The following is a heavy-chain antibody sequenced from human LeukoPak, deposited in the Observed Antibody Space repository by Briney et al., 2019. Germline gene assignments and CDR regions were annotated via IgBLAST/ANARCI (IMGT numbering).Heavy chain of an antibody. Sequence: GRSLRLSCAASGFSFSTYAMHWVRQAPGKGLEWVAVVSHDGSSKYYADSVKGRFTISRDNSKNTLYLQMNSLRAEDTAVYYCAPIDNAYFDYWGQGTLVTVSS. CDR1: GFSFSTYA. CDR3: APIDNAYFDY. CDR2: VSHDGSSK. V-gene: IGHV3-30-3*01. J-gene: IGHJ4*02. D-gene: IGHD2-8*01.